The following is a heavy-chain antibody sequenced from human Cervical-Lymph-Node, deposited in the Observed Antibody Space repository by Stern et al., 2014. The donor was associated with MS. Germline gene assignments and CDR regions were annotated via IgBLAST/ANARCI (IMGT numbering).Heavy chain of an antibody. CDR1: GYGFTHFY. J-gene: IGHJ5*02. CDR3: ARRGVLGDMDL. V-gene: IGHV1-2*02. CDR2: INADNGGI. D-gene: IGHD3-10*01. Sequence: VHLVESGAEARKPGASVKISCKASGYGFTHFYLFWVRQAPGKGLECMGWINADNGGIKYVEKFQGRVSVTRDTSVSTTYLELRRLTSDDTAVYYCARRGVLGDMDLWGQGTPVTVSS.